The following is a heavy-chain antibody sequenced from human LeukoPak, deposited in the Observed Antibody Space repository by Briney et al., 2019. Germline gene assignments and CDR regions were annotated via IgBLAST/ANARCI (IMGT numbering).Heavy chain of an antibody. CDR2: IYYIGST. J-gene: IGHJ4*02. CDR3: ARHGGAYSFDY. Sequence: SGTLSLTCTVSGGSISSYYWSWVRQPPGKGLEWIGCIYYIGSTNYNPSLKSRVTISLDTSKNQFSLKLSSVTAADTAVYYCARHGGAYSFDYWGQGTLVTVSS. V-gene: IGHV4-59*08. CDR1: GGSISSYY. D-gene: IGHD4-11*01.